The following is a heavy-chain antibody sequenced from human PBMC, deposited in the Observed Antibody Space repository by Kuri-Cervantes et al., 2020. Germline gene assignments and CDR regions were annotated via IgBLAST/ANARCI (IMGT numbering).Heavy chain of an antibody. Sequence: GGSLRLSCTASGFTFSDYYMSWTRQAPGKGLEWVSYISSSGSTIYYADSVKGRFTISRDNAKNSLYLQMNSLRYDDTAVYYSARDPGGHFDYWGQGTLVTVSS. CDR3: ARDPGGHFDY. CDR1: GFTFSDYY. D-gene: IGHD2-8*02. V-gene: IGHV3-11*01. CDR2: ISSSGSTI. J-gene: IGHJ4*02.